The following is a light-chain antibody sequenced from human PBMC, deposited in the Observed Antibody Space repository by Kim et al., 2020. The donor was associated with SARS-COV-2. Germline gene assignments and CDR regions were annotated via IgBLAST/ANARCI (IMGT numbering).Light chain of an antibody. J-gene: IGLJ2*01. CDR1: NSGSKS. CDR2: DDS. V-gene: IGLV3-21*03. Sequence: PGKTARITCGGSNSGSKSVHWYQQKPGQAPVLVVYDDSDRRSGIPERFSGSNSGNTATLTISRVEAGDEADYYCQVWDSSSDHPVVFGGGTQLTVL. CDR3: QVWDSSSDHPVV.